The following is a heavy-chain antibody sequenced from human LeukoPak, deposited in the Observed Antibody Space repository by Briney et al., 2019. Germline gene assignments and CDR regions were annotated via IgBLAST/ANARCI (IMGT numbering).Heavy chain of an antibody. V-gene: IGHV4-39*01. D-gene: IGHD3-22*01. CDR1: SGFIISSDYY. CDR2: IHYSGSA. J-gene: IGHJ4*02. CDR3: ARRPRSGYYLDY. Sequence: PSETLSLTCAVSSGFIISSDYYWGWIRQSPGKGLEWIGSIHYSGSAYYSPSLKSRVTVSVDTSKNQFSLKLSSVTAADTAVYYCARRPRSGYYLDYWGQGTPVTVSS.